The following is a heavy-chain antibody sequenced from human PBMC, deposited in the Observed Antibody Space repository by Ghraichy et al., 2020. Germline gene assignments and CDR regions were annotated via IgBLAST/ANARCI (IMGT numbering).Heavy chain of an antibody. Sequence: SETLSLTCTVSGGSISSSSYYWGWIRQPPGKGLEWIGSIYYSGSTYYNPSLKSRVTISVDTSKNQFSLKLSSVTAADTAVYYCARQKRDIVLMVYARFDPWGQGTLVTVSS. V-gene: IGHV4-39*01. CDR2: IYYSGST. CDR3: ARQKRDIVLMVYARFDP. CDR1: GGSISSSSYY. D-gene: IGHD2-8*01. J-gene: IGHJ5*02.